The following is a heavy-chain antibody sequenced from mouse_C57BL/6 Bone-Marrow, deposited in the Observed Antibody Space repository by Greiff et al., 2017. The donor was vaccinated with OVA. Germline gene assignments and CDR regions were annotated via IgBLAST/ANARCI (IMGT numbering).Heavy chain of an antibody. J-gene: IGHJ3*01. D-gene: IGHD2-3*01. CDR2: LYPGGGYT. CDR1: GYTFTNYW. CDR3: ASSYDGWTWFAY. V-gene: IGHV1-63*01. Sequence: QVQLQQSGAELVRPGTSVKMSCKASGYTFTNYWIGWAKQRPGHGLEWIGDLYPGGGYTNYNEKFKGKATLTADKSSSTAYMQFSSLTSEDSAIYYCASSYDGWTWFAYWGQGTLVTVSA.